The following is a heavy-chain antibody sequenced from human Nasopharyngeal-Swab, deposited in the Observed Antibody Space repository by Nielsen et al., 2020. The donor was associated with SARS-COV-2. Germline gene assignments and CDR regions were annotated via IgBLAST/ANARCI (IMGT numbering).Heavy chain of an antibody. CDR3: AKVGATMVRGLHNWFDP. J-gene: IGHJ5*02. D-gene: IGHD3-10*01. CDR1: GFTFSSYA. V-gene: IGHV3-23*01. CDR2: ISGSGGST. Sequence: GESLKISCAASGFTFSSYAMSWVRQAPGKGLEWVSAISGSGGSTYYADSVKGRFTISRDNSKNTLYLQMNSLRAEDTAVYYCAKVGATMVRGLHNWFDPWGQGTLVTVSS.